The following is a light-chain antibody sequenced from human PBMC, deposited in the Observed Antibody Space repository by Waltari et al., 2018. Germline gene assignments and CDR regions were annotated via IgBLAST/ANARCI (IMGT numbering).Light chain of an antibody. CDR1: QSVNNW. V-gene: IGKV1-5*01. Sequence: DIQMTQSPSSLSASVGYKVTVTCQASQSVNNWLAWYQQKPGKAPKPLIYKASNLENGVPSRFSGSGSGTAFTLTISSLHPEDFATYYCQQYNSAPLTFGGGTKVEIK. CDR2: KAS. J-gene: IGKJ4*01. CDR3: QQYNSAPLT.